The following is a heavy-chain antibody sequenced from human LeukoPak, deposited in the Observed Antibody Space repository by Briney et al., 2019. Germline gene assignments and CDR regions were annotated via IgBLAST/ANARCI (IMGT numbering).Heavy chain of an antibody. J-gene: IGHJ3*02. CDR2: ISYDGSNK. D-gene: IGHD3-22*01. Sequence: GGSLRLSCAASGFTFSRYAMNWVRHAPGKGLEWVAIISYDGSNKYYADSVKGRFTISRDNSKNTLYLQMNSLRAEDTAVYYCARDRTYDSSGYHVGSDGFDIWGQGTMVTVSS. CDR1: GFTFSRYA. CDR3: ARDRTYDSSGYHVGSDGFDI. V-gene: IGHV3-30-3*01.